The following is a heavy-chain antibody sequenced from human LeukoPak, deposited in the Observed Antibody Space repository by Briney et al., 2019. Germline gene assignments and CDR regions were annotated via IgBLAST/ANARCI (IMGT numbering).Heavy chain of an antibody. CDR2: IYTRGSP. CDR1: GASITSYY. D-gene: IGHD1-26*01. Sequence: PSETLSLTCTVSGASITSYYWTWIRQPAGKGLEWIGRIYTRGSPYCNPSLKSRVTMSLDTSKNQFSLRLSSVTAADTAVYYCAREGWGLHTQPSFDYWGQGILVTVSS. J-gene: IGHJ4*02. CDR3: AREGWGLHTQPSFDY. V-gene: IGHV4-4*07.